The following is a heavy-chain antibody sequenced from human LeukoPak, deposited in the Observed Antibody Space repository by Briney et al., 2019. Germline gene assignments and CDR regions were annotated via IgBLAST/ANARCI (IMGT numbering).Heavy chain of an antibody. CDR1: GFTFRNYW. J-gene: IGHJ4*02. V-gene: IGHV3-7*01. CDR2: IKPDGSEK. D-gene: IGHD6-13*01. CDR3: ARNDVAAAGDY. Sequence: GGSLRLSCAASGFTFRNYWMTWVRQAPGRGLEWVANIKPDGSEKNYVDSVKGRFTISRDDAKNSLFLQMNSLRPEDTAVYFCARNDVAAAGDYWGQGTLVTVSS.